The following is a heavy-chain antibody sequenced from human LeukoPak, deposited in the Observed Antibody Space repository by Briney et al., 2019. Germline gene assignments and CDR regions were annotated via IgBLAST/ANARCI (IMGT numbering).Heavy chain of an antibody. CDR2: IVVGSGNT. CDR1: GFTFTSSA. V-gene: IGHV1-58*01. Sequence: EASVKVSCKASGFTFTSSAVQWVRQARAQRHEWIGWIVVGSGNTNYEQKFQERVTITRDMSTSTAYKELSSLRSECTAMYYCAAGVDTALKSDYYYYRDVWGKGTTVTVSS. D-gene: IGHD5-18*01. J-gene: IGHJ6*03. CDR3: AAGVDTALKSDYYYYRDV.